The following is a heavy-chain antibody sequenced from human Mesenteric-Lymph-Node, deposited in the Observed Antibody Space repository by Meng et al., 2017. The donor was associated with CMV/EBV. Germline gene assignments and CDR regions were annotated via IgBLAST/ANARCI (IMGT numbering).Heavy chain of an antibody. J-gene: IGHJ4*02. CDR2: ISGSGGST. CDR3: AKGDLTMVRGVIDY. Sequence: GGSLRLSCAGSGFTFSDYYINWIRQAPGKGLEWVSAISGSGGSTYYADSVKGRFTISRDNSKNTLYLQMNSLRAEDTAVYYCAKGDLTMVRGVIDYWGQGTLVTVSS. D-gene: IGHD3-10*01. V-gene: IGHV3-23*01. CDR1: GFTFSDYY.